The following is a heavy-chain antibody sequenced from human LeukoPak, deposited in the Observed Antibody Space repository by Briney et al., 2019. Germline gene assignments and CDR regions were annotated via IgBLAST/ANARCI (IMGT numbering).Heavy chain of an antibody. CDR2: IYPGDSDT. Sequence: GESLKISCEGSGYSFTTYWIGWVRQMPGKGLEWMGIIYPGDSDTRYSPSFQGQVTISADKSISTMYLQWNSLKASDTAMYYCVRHKGYITGWYVDYWGQGTLVTVSS. J-gene: IGHJ4*02. CDR1: GYSFTTYW. V-gene: IGHV5-51*01. D-gene: IGHD2-8*02. CDR3: VRHKGYITGWYVDY.